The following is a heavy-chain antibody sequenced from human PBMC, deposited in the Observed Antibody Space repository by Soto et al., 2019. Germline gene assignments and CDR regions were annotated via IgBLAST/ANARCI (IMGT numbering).Heavy chain of an antibody. CDR2: ISYDGTNK. CDR3: AKVLPATGIEGGGDAFDI. D-gene: IGHD1-26*01. CDR1: GFTFRSFG. J-gene: IGHJ3*02. V-gene: IGHV3-30*18. Sequence: GGSLRLSCAASGFTFRSFGMHWIRQAPGKGLEWVALISYDGTNKYYADSVRGRFTISRDNSKNTLYLEMNTLRVEDTAVYYCAKVLPATGIEGGGDAFDIWGQGTMVSV.